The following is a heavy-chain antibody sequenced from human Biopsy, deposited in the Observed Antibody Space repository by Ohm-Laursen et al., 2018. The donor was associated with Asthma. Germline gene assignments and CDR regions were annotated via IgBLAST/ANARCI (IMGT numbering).Heavy chain of an antibody. CDR3: ARTFHFWSPYHAEHYQL. Sequence: SLRLSCAASGFTFSSYAMSWVRQAPGKGLEGVANIKHDGTEKNHVDSLKGRFTISRDNAKNSLYLQMNSLRAEDTAVYYRARTFHFWSPYHAEHYQLWGQGTLVTVSS. V-gene: IGHV3-7*01. J-gene: IGHJ1*01. D-gene: IGHD3-3*02. CDR1: GFTFSSYA. CDR2: IKHDGTEK.